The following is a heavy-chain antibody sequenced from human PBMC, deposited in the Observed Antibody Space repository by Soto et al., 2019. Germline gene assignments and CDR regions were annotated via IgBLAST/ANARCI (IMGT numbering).Heavy chain of an antibody. J-gene: IGHJ4*02. CDR1: GGTFSSYA. V-gene: IGHV1-69*01. D-gene: IGHD3-10*01. CDR2: IIPIFGTA. CDR3: ARGEINMVRGVIITPPDY. Sequence: QVQLVQSGAEVKKPGSSMKVSCKASGGTFSSYAISWVRQAPGQGLEWMGGIIPIFGTANYAQKFQGRVTITADEPTSTAYMELSSLRSEDTAVYYCARGEINMVRGVIITPPDYWGQGTLVTVSS.